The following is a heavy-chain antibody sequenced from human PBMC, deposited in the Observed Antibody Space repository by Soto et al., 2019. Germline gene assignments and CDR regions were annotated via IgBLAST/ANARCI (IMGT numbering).Heavy chain of an antibody. CDR2: IYYSGST. D-gene: IGHD1-26*01. V-gene: IGHV4-39*01. CDR1: GGSITSSNYY. Sequence: QLQLQESGPGLVKPSETLSLTCTVSGGSITSSNYYWGWIRQPPGKGLEWIGSIYYSGSTYYNPSLKSRVTISVDTSKNQFSLKLSSETAADTAVYYCGRQGGGVDYWGQGTLVTVSS. CDR3: GRQGGGVDY. J-gene: IGHJ4*02.